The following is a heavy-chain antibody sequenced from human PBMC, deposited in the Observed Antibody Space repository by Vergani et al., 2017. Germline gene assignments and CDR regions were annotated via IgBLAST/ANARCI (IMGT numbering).Heavy chain of an antibody. CDR3: ARVLLWFGESPREVYYYGMDF. CDR2: IIPIFGTA. J-gene: IGHJ6*02. D-gene: IGHD3-10*01. CDR1: GGTFSSYA. V-gene: IGHV1-69*01. Sequence: QVQLVQSGAEVKKPGSSVKVSCKASGGTFSSYAISWVRQAPGQGLEWMGGIIPIFGTANYSQKFQGRVTITADESTSTAYMELSSLRSEDTAVYYGARVLLWFGESPREVYYYGMDFWGQGTTVTVSS.